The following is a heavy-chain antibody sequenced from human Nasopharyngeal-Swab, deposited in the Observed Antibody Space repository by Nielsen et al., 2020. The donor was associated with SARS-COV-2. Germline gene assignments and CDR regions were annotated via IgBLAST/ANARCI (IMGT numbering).Heavy chain of an antibody. CDR2: INAGDGNT. V-gene: IGHV1-3*01. CDR3: ASLAGDPDY. D-gene: IGHD6-19*01. J-gene: IGHJ4*02. Sequence: WVRQAPGQRLEWVGWINAGDGNTKYSQKFQGRVTITRDTSASTAYMELSSLRSEDTAVYYCASLAGDPDYWGQGTLVTVSS.